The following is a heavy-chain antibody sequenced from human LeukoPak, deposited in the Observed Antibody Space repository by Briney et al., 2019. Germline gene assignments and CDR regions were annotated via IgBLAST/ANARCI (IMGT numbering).Heavy chain of an antibody. D-gene: IGHD1-26*01. V-gene: IGHV1-46*04. Sequence: GASVKVSCKSSGYTFTSYHMHWVRQAPGQGLEWMGIINPSGGSTSYAQKLQGRVTMTRDTSTSTVYMELSSLRSEDTAVYYCARKSWSSTQSGWFDPWGQGTLVTVSS. CDR2: INPSGGST. J-gene: IGHJ5*02. CDR3: ARKSWSSTQSGWFDP. CDR1: GYTFTSYH.